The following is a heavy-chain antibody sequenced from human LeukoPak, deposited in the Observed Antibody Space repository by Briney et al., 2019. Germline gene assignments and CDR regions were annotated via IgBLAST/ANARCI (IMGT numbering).Heavy chain of an antibody. CDR2: IKQDGSEK. CDR3: ARDQSQGYYYDSSGYYSSSFAEYFQH. J-gene: IGHJ1*01. CDR1: GFTFSSYW. Sequence: GGSLRLSCAASGFTFSSYWMSWVRQAPGKGLKWVANIKQDGSEKYYVDSVKGRFTISRDNAKNSLYLQMNSLRAEDTAVYYCARDQSQGYYYDSSGYYSSSFAEYFQHWGQGTLVTVSS. D-gene: IGHD3-22*01. V-gene: IGHV3-7*01.